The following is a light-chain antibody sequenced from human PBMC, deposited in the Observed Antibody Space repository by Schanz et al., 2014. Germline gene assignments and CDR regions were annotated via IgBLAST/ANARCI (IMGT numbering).Light chain of an antibody. CDR3: SSYGGSNNFVV. V-gene: IGLV2-8*01. J-gene: IGLJ2*01. Sequence: QSALTQPASVSGSPGQSITISCSGTSSDIGGYDFVSWYQQHPGKAPKLMIYEVNKRPSGVPDRFSASKSGNTASLTVSGLQAEDEADYYCSSYGGSNNFVVFGGGTKLTVL. CDR1: SSDIGGYDF. CDR2: EVN.